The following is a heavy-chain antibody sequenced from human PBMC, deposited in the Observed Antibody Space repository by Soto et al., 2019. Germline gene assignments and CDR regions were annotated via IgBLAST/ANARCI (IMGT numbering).Heavy chain of an antibody. CDR2: ISSSSSYI. V-gene: IGHV3-21*01. CDR3: ARAANSRYCSSTSCTRRSGYYYYYMDV. D-gene: IGHD2-2*01. J-gene: IGHJ6*03. CDR1: GFTFSSYS. Sequence: LGGSLRLSCAASGFTFSSYSMNWVRQAPGKGLEWVSSISSSSSYIYYADSVKGRFTISRDNAKNSLYLQMNSLRAEDTAVYYCARAANSRYCSSTSCTRRSGYYYYYMDVWGKGTTVTVSS.